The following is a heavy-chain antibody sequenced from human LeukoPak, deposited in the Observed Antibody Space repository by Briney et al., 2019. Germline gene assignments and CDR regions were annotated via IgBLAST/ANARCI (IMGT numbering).Heavy chain of an antibody. J-gene: IGHJ6*03. CDR1: GYTLTELS. CDR2: FDPEDGET. V-gene: IGHV1-24*01. CDR3: ARTAPVVPAAMWYYYYYMDV. Sequence: GASVKVSCKVSGYTLTELSMHWVRQAPGKGLEWMGGFDPEDGETIYAQKFQGRVTMTEDTSTDTAYMELSSLRSEDTAVYYCARTAPVVPAAMWYYYYYMDVWGKGTTVTVSS. D-gene: IGHD2-2*01.